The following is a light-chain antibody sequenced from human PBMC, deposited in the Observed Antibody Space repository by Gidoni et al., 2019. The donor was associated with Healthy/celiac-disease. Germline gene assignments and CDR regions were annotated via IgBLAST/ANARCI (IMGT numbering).Light chain of an antibody. J-gene: IGLJ2*01. CDR3: GARDKSLSAGV. Sequence: QSVVTQPPTVSAAPGQEVTISCSGSTSNVGDNFVSWYQQPPGTAPKLLIYDNKKRPSAIPDRFSRSNSGTSSTLDIPVLQPGDDVDYYCGARDKSLSAGVFGGGTKVTVL. CDR1: TSNVGDNF. CDR2: DNK. V-gene: IGLV1-51*01.